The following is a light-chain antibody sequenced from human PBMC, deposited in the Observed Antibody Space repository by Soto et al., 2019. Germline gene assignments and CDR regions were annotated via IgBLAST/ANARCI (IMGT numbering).Light chain of an antibody. CDR3: QQRFNWPWT. Sequence: EIVMTQSPATLSLSARERATLSCRASQDISSYLGWYQQKPGQAPRLLISGASTRATGIPPRFSGSGSGTDFTLIISSLEPEDFAVYYCQQRFNWPWTFGQGTKVDIK. CDR2: GAS. CDR1: QDISSY. J-gene: IGKJ1*01. V-gene: IGKV3-11*01.